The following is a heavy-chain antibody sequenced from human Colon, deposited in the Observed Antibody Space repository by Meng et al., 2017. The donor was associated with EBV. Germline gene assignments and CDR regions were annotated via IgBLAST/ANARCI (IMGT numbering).Heavy chain of an antibody. CDR1: GGSISSGGYY. D-gene: IGHD5-24*01. V-gene: IGHV4-31*03. J-gene: IGHJ4*02. Sequence: QVELQESGPGLVKPSQTLSLTCTVSGGSISSGGYYWSWIRQHPGKGLEWIGYIYYSGSTYYNPSLKSRVTISIDTSKNQFSLKLSSVTVADTAVYYCARGPSRWLQFSFDYWGQGTLVTVSS. CDR3: ARGPSRWLQFSFDY. CDR2: IYYSGST.